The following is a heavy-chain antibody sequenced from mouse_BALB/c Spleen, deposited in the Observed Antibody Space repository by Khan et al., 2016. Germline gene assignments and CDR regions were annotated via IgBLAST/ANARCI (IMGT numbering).Heavy chain of an antibody. CDR1: GFTFNTFA. J-gene: IGHJ3*01. V-gene: IGHV10-3*03. Sequence: EVQLVESGGGLVQPKGSLKLSCAASGFTFNTFAMHWVCQAPGKGLEWVARIRSKSNNYATYYAASVKDRFTISRDDSQSMLSLQMNDLKTEDTAMYYCVRESYDGYFSWFAYWGQGTLVTVSA. D-gene: IGHD2-3*01. CDR3: VRESYDGYFSWFAY. CDR2: IRSKSNNYAT.